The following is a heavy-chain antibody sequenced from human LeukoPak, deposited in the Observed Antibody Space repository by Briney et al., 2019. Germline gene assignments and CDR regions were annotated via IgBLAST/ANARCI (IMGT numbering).Heavy chain of an antibody. Sequence: ASVKVSCKASGGTFSSYAISWVRQAPGQGLEWMGGIIPIFGIANYAQKFQGRVTITADESTSTAYMELSSLRSEDTAVYYCASVIYSSGWYPTFDYWGQGTLVTVSS. D-gene: IGHD6-19*01. CDR1: GGTFSSYA. CDR3: ASVIYSSGWYPTFDY. J-gene: IGHJ4*02. CDR2: IIPIFGIA. V-gene: IGHV1-69*01.